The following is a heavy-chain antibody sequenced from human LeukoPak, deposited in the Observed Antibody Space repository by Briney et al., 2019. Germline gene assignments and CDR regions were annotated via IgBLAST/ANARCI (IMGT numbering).Heavy chain of an antibody. V-gene: IGHV1-2*02. J-gene: IGHJ3*02. D-gene: IGHD3-22*01. Sequence: ASVKVSCKASGYTFTGYYMHWVRQAPGHGLEWMGWINPNSGGTNYAQKFQGRVTMTRDTSISTAYMELSRLRSDDTAVYYCARVTRTMIVVVTHDAFDIWGQGTMVTVSS. CDR3: ARVTRTMIVVVTHDAFDI. CDR1: GYTFTGYY. CDR2: INPNSGGT.